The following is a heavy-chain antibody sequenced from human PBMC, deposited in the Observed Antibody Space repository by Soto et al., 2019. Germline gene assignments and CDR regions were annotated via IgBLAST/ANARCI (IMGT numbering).Heavy chain of an antibody. CDR3: AREDILRARSFES. CDR2: ISSGSKTI. V-gene: IGHV3-48*02. CDR1: VLTFSGYS. Sequence: HPVGTLRLSCASSVLTFSGYSVNCVRHSPGKGLEWVSYISSGSKTIYYAESVKGRFTVSRDNARNSQYLQMNSLRDEDTAVYYWAREDILRARSFESLGQATLVSVSS. D-gene: IGHD3-9*01. J-gene: IGHJ4*02.